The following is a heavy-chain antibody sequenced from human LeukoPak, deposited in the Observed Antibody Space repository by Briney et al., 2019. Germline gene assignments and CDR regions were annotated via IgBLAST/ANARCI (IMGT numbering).Heavy chain of an antibody. CDR1: GYSFTTYW. Sequence: GESLKISCEGSGYSFTTYWIAWVRQMPGKGLEWMGIIYPGDSDTKYSPSFQGHVTISADKSISTAYLQWNSLKASDTAMYYCARQSFGSGYPDYWGQRTLVTVSS. CDR2: IYPGDSDT. V-gene: IGHV5-51*01. D-gene: IGHD3-22*01. CDR3: ARQSFGSGYPDY. J-gene: IGHJ4*02.